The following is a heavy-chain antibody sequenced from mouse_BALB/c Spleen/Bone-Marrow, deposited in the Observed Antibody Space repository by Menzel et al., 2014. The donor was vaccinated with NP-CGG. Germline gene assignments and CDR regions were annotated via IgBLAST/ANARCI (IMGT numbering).Heavy chain of an antibody. CDR2: SRNKANDYTT. D-gene: IGHD4-1*01. V-gene: IGHV7-1*02. CDR3: ARGEPETGSFDH. Sequence: DVKLVESGGGLAQPGGSLRLSCATSGFTFSDFYMEWVRQPPGKRLEWIAASRNKANDYTTEYSASVKGRFIVSRDTSQSILYLQMNALRPEDTAIYYCARGEPETGSFDHWGQGTTLTVSS. J-gene: IGHJ2*01. CDR1: GFTFSDFY.